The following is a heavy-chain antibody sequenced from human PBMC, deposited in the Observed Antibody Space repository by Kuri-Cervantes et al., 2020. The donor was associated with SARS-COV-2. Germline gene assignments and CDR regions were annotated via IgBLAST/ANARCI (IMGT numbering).Heavy chain of an antibody. CDR3: ARSSPRSITIFGVVTPYYGMGV. J-gene: IGHJ6*02. V-gene: IGHV3-48*02. Sequence: GESLKISCAASGFTFSSYSMNWVRQAPGKGLEWVSYISSSSSTIYYADSVKGRFTIPRDNAKNSLYLQMNSLRDEDTAVYYCARSSPRSITIFGVVTPYYGMGVWGQGTTVTVSS. CDR2: ISSSSSTI. D-gene: IGHD3-3*01. CDR1: GFTFSSYS.